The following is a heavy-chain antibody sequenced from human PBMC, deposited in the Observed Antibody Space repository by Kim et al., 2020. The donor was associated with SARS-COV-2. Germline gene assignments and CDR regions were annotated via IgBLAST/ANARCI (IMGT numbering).Heavy chain of an antibody. Sequence: GGSLRLSCAASGFTFSDYYMSWTRQAPGKGLEWDSYISSSGSTIYYADSVKGRLTISRDNAKNSLYLQMNSLRAEDTAVYYCARVGRVWFGEVYFDYWGQRTLVTVSS. D-gene: IGHD3-10*01. CDR2: ISSSGSTI. CDR3: ARVGRVWFGEVYFDY. J-gene: IGHJ4*02. CDR1: GFTFSDYY. V-gene: IGHV3-11*04.